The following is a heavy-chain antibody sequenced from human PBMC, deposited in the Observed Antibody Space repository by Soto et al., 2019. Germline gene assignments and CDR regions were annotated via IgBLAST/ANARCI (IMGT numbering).Heavy chain of an antibody. CDR3: ARDLYLQGGMDV. CDR2: IYYSGST. Sequence: QVQLQESGPGLVKPSQTLSLTCTVSGDSISSGDYYWSWIRQHPGKGLEWIGYIYYSGSTSYNPSLKSRVTISVDTSKNQFSPRLSSVTAADTAVYYYARDLYLQGGMDVWGQGTTVTVSS. J-gene: IGHJ6*02. V-gene: IGHV4-31*03. CDR1: GDSISSGDYY.